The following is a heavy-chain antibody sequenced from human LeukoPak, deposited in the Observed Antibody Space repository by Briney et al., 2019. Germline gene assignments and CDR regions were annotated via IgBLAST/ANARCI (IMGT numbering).Heavy chain of an antibody. D-gene: IGHD2-8*01. J-gene: IGHJ4*02. Sequence: GGSLRPSSAASGFTFPSYAMSWVRQAPGRGLVWIAAISGGGSHSWHADSVKGRFTISSDNSRDTLYLQMNSLRVDDTAVYYCARGSAWACHGVRCYPLDNWGQGALVTVSS. CDR3: ARGSAWACHGVRCYPLDN. CDR1: GFTFPSYA. V-gene: IGHV3-23*01. CDR2: ISGGGSHS.